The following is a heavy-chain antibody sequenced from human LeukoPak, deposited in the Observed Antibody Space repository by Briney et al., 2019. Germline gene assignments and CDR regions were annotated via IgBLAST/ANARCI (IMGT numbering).Heavy chain of an antibody. CDR3: VREHTYYYDSSGDAFDI. CDR2: INWNGGST. CDR1: GFTLDDYA. V-gene: IGHV3-20*04. Sequence: GGSLRLSCAASGFTLDDYAMSWVRQAPGKGLEWVSGINWNGGSTGYADSVKGRFTISRDNAKNSLSLQMNSLRAGAPALYYWVREHTYYYDSSGDAFDIWGHGTMVTVYS. D-gene: IGHD3-22*01. J-gene: IGHJ3*02.